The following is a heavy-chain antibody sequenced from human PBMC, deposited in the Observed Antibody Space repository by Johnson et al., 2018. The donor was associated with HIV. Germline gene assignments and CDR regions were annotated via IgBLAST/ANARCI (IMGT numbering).Heavy chain of an antibody. J-gene: IGHJ3*02. CDR1: GFTFDDYA. D-gene: IGHD6-13*01. CDR3: ARGFEVAAGWGAFDI. Sequence: VQLVESGGGLVQPGMSLRLSCAASGFTFDDYAMHWVRQAPGKGLEWVSGIGSTGDTYYTGSVKGRFPISRQNAKNSLYLQMNSLRAGDTAVYYCARGFEVAAGWGAFDIWGQGTMVTVSS. V-gene: IGHV3-13*01. CDR2: IGSTGDT.